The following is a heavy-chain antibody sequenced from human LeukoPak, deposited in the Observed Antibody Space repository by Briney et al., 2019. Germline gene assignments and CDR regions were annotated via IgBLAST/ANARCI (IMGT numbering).Heavy chain of an antibody. J-gene: IGHJ4*02. CDR1: GFTFTSYW. CDR3: ARDYESSFDY. D-gene: IGHD3-3*01. Sequence: GGSLRLSCAVSGFTFTSYWMDWVRQAPGKGLVWVSRINSDGSSTTYADSVKGRFTISRDNAKNTLYLQMNSLRAEDTAVYYCARDYESSFDYWGQGTLVTVSS. V-gene: IGHV3-74*01. CDR2: INSDGSST.